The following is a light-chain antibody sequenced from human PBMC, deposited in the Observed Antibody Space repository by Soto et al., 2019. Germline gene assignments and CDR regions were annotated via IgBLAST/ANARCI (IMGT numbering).Light chain of an antibody. J-gene: IGKJ1*01. CDR1: QSVSSS. Sequence: EILLTQSPATLSLSPGERATLSCRASQSVSSSLVWYQQKPGQAPRLLIYDASNRATGIPARFSGSGSGTDFTLTISSLQPEDFAVYYCQQDYNLPWTFGQGTKVDIK. CDR2: DAS. V-gene: IGKV3-11*01. CDR3: QQDYNLPWT.